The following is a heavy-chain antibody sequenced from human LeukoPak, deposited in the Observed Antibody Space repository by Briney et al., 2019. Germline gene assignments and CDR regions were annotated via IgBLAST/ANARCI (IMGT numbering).Heavy chain of an antibody. CDR2: ISGSGGST. CDR3: AKGTKPVMTIPDY. V-gene: IGHV3-23*01. Sequence: GGSLRLSCAASGFTFSSYAMHWVRQAPGKGLEWVSGISGSGGSTYYADSVKGRFTIFRDNSKNTLYLQMNSLRAEDTAMYYCAKGTKPVMTIPDYWGQGILVTVSS. CDR1: GFTFSSYA. D-gene: IGHD1/OR15-1a*01. J-gene: IGHJ4*02.